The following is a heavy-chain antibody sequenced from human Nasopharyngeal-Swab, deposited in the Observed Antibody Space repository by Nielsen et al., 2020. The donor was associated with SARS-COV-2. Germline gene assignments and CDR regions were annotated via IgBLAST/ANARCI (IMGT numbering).Heavy chain of an antibody. D-gene: IGHD4-11*01. Sequence: GGSLRLSCAASGFTFSSHWMSWVRQAPGKGLEWVANIKQDGSEKYYVDSVKGRFTISRDNAKNSLYLQMNSLRAEDTAVYYCARQTSNPYYYYYYMDVWGKGTTVTVSS. CDR3: ARQTSNPYYYYYYMDV. CDR1: GFTFSSHW. J-gene: IGHJ6*03. V-gene: IGHV3-7*01. CDR2: IKQDGSEK.